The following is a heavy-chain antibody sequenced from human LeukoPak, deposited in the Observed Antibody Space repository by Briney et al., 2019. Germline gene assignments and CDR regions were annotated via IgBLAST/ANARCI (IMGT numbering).Heavy chain of an antibody. J-gene: IGHJ6*02. CDR3: ARVKAVGSYYYGMDV. D-gene: IGHD6-19*01. Sequence: SETLSLTCTVSGGSISSGGYYWSWIRQPPGKGLEWIGEINHSGSTNYNPSLKSRVTISVDTSKNQFSLKLSSVTAADTAVYYCARVKAVGSYYYGMDVWGQGTTVTVSS. V-gene: IGHV4-39*07. CDR1: GGSISSGGYY. CDR2: INHSGST.